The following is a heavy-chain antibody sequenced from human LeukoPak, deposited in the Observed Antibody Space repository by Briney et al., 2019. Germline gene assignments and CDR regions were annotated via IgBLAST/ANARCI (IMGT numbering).Heavy chain of an antibody. V-gene: IGHV3-23*01. Sequence: PGGSLRLSCAASGFTFDSYAMSWVRQAPGKGLEWVSAISGSGGSTYYADSVKGRFTISRDNSKNTLYLLMSSLRADDTAVYYCAKESHRYYGSGSPNWFDPWGQGTLVTVSS. D-gene: IGHD3-10*01. CDR3: AKESHRYYGSGSPNWFDP. J-gene: IGHJ5*02. CDR1: GFTFDSYA. CDR2: ISGSGGST.